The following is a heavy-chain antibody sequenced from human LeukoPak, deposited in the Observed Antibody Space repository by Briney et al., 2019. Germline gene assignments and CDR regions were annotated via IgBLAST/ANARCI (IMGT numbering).Heavy chain of an antibody. CDR3: ARDEYYYDSSGSPHYGMDV. CDR1: GFTFSSYS. D-gene: IGHD3-22*01. J-gene: IGHJ6*02. CDR2: ISSSSSYI. Sequence: GSLRLSCAASGFTFSSYSMNWVRQAPGKGLEWVSSISSSSSYIYYADSVKGRFTISRDNAKNSLYLQMNSLRAEDTAVYYCARDEYYYDSSGSPHYGMDVWGQGTTVTVSS. V-gene: IGHV3-21*01.